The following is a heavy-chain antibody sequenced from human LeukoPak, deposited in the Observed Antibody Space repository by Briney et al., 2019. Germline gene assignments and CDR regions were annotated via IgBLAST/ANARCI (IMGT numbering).Heavy chain of an antibody. D-gene: IGHD2-15*01. CDR3: AQDGYCNSAHCYTGAIEM. V-gene: IGHV3-20*04. CDR2: INWNGERI. CDR1: GFNFDVYG. Sequence: GGSLRLSCATSGFNFDVYGMSWVRKAPGMGLEWVSSINWNGERIGVAESVEGRFTISRDNARRSVYLQMKSLRAEDTALYFCAQDGYCNSAHCYTGAIEMWGQGTMVTVS. J-gene: IGHJ3*02.